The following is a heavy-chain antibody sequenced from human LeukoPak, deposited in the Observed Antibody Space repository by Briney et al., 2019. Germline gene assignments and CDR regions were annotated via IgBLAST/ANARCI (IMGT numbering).Heavy chain of an antibody. CDR1: GDSISAYY. Sequence: SETLSLTCTVSGDSISAYYWSWIRRPPGRGLEWIGYIDDSGNTNYSPSLKTQVTISLDKSKNQFSLQLNFVTAADTAMYYCARSDPHGSGSHTVFDAFDIWGQGTRVTVSS. V-gene: IGHV4-59*01. D-gene: IGHD3-10*01. CDR3: ARSDPHGSGSHTVFDAFDI. J-gene: IGHJ3*02. CDR2: IDDSGNT.